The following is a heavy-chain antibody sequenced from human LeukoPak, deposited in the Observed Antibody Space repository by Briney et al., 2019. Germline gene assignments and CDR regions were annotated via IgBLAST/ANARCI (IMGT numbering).Heavy chain of an antibody. CDR2: ISSSGSGGNT. CDR3: AKDLEAYCGGDCYTFDY. CDR1: GFICSDYA. Sequence: GGSLRLSCTASGFICSDYAMSWARQAPGKGLEWVAGISSSGSGGNTYYADSVKGRFTISRDTSKNILFLQMNTLRAEDTAIYYCAKDLEAYCGGDCYTFDYWGQGTLVTVSS. D-gene: IGHD2-21*02. J-gene: IGHJ4*02. V-gene: IGHV3-23*01.